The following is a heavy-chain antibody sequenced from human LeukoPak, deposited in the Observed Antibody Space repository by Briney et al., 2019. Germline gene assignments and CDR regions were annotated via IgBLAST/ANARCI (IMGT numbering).Heavy chain of an antibody. J-gene: IGHJ5*02. CDR3: ARQEYCSGGSCYTWFDP. Sequence: LGESLKISCKGSGYSINNYWIGWVRQMPGKGLEWMGIIYPADSDIRYSPSFQGQVTISADKSTSTAYLQWSSLKASDTAIYYCARQEYCSGGSCYTWFDPWGQGTLVIVSS. CDR2: IYPADSDI. V-gene: IGHV5-51*01. CDR1: GYSINNYW. D-gene: IGHD2-15*01.